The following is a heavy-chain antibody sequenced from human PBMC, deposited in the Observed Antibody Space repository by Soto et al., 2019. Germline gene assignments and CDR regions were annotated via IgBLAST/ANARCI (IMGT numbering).Heavy chain of an antibody. CDR2: IYWDNDK. CDR1: GFSLSTTGVG. V-gene: IGHV2-5*02. Sequence: QITLKESGPTLVKPTQTLTLTCSFSGFSLSTTGVGVGWIRQSPGKALEWLAIIYWDNDKRYSPSLKSRVTITQDTSKKPVVLTVTNMYPVDIGTYYCARSLWFGELHWGQGALVTVSS. D-gene: IGHD3-10*01. J-gene: IGHJ4*02. CDR3: ARSLWFGELH.